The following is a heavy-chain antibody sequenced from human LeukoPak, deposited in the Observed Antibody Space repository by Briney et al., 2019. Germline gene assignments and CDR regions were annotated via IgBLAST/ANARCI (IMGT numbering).Heavy chain of an antibody. CDR1: GDSISYFY. CDR2: IYNSGST. CDR3: ARRRRWPYYYDSSGYYSTPFGGFDY. V-gene: IGHV4-4*07. D-gene: IGHD3-22*01. Sequence: PSETLSLTCSVSGDSISYFYWSWIRQAAGKGLEWIGRIYNSGSTDYNASLKSRVTMSVDTSKNQLSLKVISVTAADTAVYYCARRRRWPYYYDSSGYYSTPFGGFDYWGQGTLVTVSS. J-gene: IGHJ4*02.